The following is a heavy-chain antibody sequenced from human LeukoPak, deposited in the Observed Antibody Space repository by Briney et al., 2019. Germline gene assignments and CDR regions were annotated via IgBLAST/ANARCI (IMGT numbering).Heavy chain of an antibody. CDR2: INSDGSAT. V-gene: IGHV3-74*01. CDR1: GFTFRDFY. J-gene: IGHJ4*02. D-gene: IGHD3-16*02. CDR3: ARGTAGYHSSYFDY. Sequence: PGGSLRLSCATSGFTFRDFYMSLVRQAPGKGLVWVLRINSDGSATAYADSVKGRFTISRDNAENTLYLQMNSLRAEDTAVYYCARGTAGYHSSYFDYWGQGTLVTVSS.